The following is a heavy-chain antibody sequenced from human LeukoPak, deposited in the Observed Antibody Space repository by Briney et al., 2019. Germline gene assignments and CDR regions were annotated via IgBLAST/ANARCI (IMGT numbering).Heavy chain of an antibody. D-gene: IGHD1-26*01. CDR2: IRDSGSST. J-gene: IGHJ4*02. CDR3: AKYGPQDSGSSHFDY. Sequence: PGGALRLSCAASGFTFSSYAMSWVRQAPGKGLEWVSAIRDSGSSTHYADSVKGRFTTSRDNSKNTLFLQMNSLRAEDTAIYYCAKYGPQDSGSSHFDYLGQGALVTVSS. V-gene: IGHV3-23*01. CDR1: GFTFSSYA.